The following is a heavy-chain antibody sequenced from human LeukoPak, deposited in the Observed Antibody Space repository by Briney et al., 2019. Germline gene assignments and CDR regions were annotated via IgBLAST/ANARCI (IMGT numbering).Heavy chain of an antibody. J-gene: IGHJ6*02. CDR3: ARDRADYYHYGMDV. V-gene: IGHV4-30-4*01. Sequence: SETLSLTCTVSGGSISSGDYYWSWIRQPPGKGLEWIGYIYYSGSTYYSPSLKSRVTISVDTSKNQFSLKLSSVTAADTAVYYCARDRADYYHYGMDVWGQGTTVTVSS. D-gene: IGHD3-10*01. CDR2: IYYSGST. CDR1: GGSISSGDYY.